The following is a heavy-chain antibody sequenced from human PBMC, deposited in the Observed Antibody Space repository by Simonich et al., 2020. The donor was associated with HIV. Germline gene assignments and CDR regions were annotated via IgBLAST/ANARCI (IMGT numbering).Heavy chain of an antibody. J-gene: IGHJ5*02. CDR1: GVSFSDYY. CDR2: INNSGNT. CDR3: ARHLGLAGSNWFDA. V-gene: IGHV4-34*01. D-gene: IGHD6-19*01. Sequence: QVQLQQWGAGLLKPSETLSLTCAVYGVSFSDYYWTWIRQSPGQGMEWIGEINNSGNTNYNPSLKSRVTMSVDTSKNQFSLKLNSVTAADTAVYYCARHLGLAGSNWFDAWGQGTLVTVFS.